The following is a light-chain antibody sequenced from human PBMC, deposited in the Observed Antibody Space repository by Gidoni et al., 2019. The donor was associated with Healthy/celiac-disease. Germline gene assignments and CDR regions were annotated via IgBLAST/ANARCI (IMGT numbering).Light chain of an antibody. Sequence: EIVLTQSPATLVWPPGERAALSCRASQSVSSYLTWFQQKPGQTPRLLIYDASNRATGIPASFSGSGSGTDFTLTISSRVPEDFAVFYCQQRSYWPLTFGGXTKVEIK. CDR1: QSVSSY. CDR2: DAS. CDR3: QQRSYWPLT. V-gene: IGKV3-11*01. J-gene: IGKJ4*01.